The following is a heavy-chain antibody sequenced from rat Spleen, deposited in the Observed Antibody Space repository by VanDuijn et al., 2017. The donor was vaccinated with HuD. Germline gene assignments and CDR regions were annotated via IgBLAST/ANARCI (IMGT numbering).Heavy chain of an antibody. V-gene: IGHV2S12*01. Sequence: QVQLKESGPGLVQPSQTLSLTCTVSGFSLTSYHVSWVRQPPGKGLDWIAAISSGGITYYNSALKSRLSISKETSKSQVFLKMNSLQNEDTAIYFCTGDYYGYNWFTYWGQGTLVTVSS. CDR2: ISSGGIT. CDR1: GFSLTSYH. D-gene: IGHD1-7*01. J-gene: IGHJ3*01. CDR3: TGDYYGYNWFTY.